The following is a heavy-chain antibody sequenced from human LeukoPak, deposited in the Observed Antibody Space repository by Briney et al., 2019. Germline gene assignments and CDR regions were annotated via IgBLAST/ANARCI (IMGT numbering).Heavy chain of an antibody. Sequence: PSETLSLTCTVSGYSISSVYYWAWIRQPPGKGLEWIGSIYHSGNTYYNPSLKSRVTISVDTSKNHFSLKLSSVTASDTAVYYCARDLYYGSGSPLWGQGTLVTVSS. CDR3: ARDLYYGSGSPL. CDR1: GYSISSVYY. J-gene: IGHJ4*02. V-gene: IGHV4-38-2*02. CDR2: IYHSGNT. D-gene: IGHD3-10*01.